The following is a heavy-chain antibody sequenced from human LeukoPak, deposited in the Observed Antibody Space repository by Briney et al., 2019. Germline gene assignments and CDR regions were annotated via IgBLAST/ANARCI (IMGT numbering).Heavy chain of an antibody. J-gene: IGHJ4*02. CDR2: ISYDGSNK. CDR1: GFTFSSYG. D-gene: IGHD1-14*01. Sequence: PGRSLRLSRAASGFTFSSYGMHWVRQARGKGLEWVAVISYDGSNKYYADSVKGRFTISRDNSKNTLYLQMNSLRAEDTAVYYCARHVGDHVIDYWGQGTLVTVSS. CDR3: ARHVGDHVIDY. V-gene: IGHV3-30*03.